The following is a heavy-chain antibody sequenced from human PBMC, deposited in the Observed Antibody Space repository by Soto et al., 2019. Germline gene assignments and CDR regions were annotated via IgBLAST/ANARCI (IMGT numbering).Heavy chain of an antibody. CDR2: ISGSGGST. CDR1: GSTFSSYT. Sequence: EVPLLESGGGLVQPGGSLRLSCAASGSTFSSYTMSWVRQAPGQGLGWVSVISGSGGSTYSADSVKGRFTISGDNSKNTLYLPMNSLRAEDTAVYYCANRNYGSEFHYWCQGALVTVSS. V-gene: IGHV3-23*01. J-gene: IGHJ4*02. CDR3: ANRNYGSEFHY. D-gene: IGHD3-10*01.